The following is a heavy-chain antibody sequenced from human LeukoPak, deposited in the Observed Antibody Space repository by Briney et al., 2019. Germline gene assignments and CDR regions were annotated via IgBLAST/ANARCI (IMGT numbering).Heavy chain of an antibody. CDR1: GGSFSGYY. V-gene: IGHV4-34*01. J-gene: IGHJ4*02. CDR2: INHSGST. CDR3: ARVTGYTIEDYFDY. D-gene: IGHD3-9*01. Sequence: SETLSLTCAVYGGSFSGYYWSWIRQPPGKGLEWIGEINHSGSTNYNPSLKSRVTISVDTSKNQFSLKLSSVTAADTAVYYCARVTGYTIEDYFDYWGQGTLVTVSS.